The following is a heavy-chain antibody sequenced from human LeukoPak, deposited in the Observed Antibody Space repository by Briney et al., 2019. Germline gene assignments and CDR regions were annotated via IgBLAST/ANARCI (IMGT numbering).Heavy chain of an antibody. CDR3: ATLGSPGFSYGFDY. CDR2: IRYDGSNK. Sequence: GGSLRLSCAASGFTFNEYGMHWVRQVRQAPGKGLEWVSFIRYDGSNKYYSDSVKGRFTISRDNSKDTLYLQMNSLKIEDTAVYYCATLGSPGFSYGFDYWGQGTLVTVSS. J-gene: IGHJ4*02. CDR1: GFTFNEYG. V-gene: IGHV3-30*02. D-gene: IGHD5-18*01.